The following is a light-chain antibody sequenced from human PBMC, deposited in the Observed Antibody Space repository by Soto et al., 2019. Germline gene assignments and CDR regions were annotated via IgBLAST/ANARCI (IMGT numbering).Light chain of an antibody. CDR3: CSVAKGDNIV. V-gene: IGLV2-23*02. CDR2: EFT. Sequence: QSALTQPASVSGSPGQSLTISCTGTASDIGAYNLVSWYQLHPRKPPKLIIYEFTKRPSGVSNRFSGSKSGYTASLTISGVQSEDEADYYCCSVAKGDNIVFGGGTKVTVL. J-gene: IGLJ2*01. CDR1: ASDIGAYNL.